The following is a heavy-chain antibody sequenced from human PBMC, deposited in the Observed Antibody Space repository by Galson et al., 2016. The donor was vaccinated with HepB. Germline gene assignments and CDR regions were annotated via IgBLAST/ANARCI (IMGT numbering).Heavy chain of an antibody. Sequence: SLRLSCAASGFTFSNHDMNWVRPAPGKGLEYISNINYRGESTSYVDSVKGRFTISRDNSRNTLYLEMDNLRAEDTAIYYCVKDPNWEAGCWGRGTPVTVSS. J-gene: IGHJ4*02. V-gene: IGHV3-23*01. CDR1: GFTFSNHD. D-gene: IGHD7-27*01. CDR3: VKDPNWEAGC. CDR2: INYRGEST.